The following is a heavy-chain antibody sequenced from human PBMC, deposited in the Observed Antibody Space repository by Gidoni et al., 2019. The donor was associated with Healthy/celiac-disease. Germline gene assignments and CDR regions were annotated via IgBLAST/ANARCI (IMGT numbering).Heavy chain of an antibody. CDR3: ARDKDYGDYDAFDI. CDR1: GFTVRSNY. CDR2: IYSGGST. J-gene: IGHJ3*02. Sequence: EVQLVETGGGLIQPGGSLRLSCAASGFTVRSNYMSWVRQAPGKGLEWASVIYSGGSTYYADSVKGRFTISRDNSKNTLYLQMNSLRAEDTAVYYCARDKDYGDYDAFDIWGQGTMVTVSS. D-gene: IGHD4-17*01. V-gene: IGHV3-53*02.